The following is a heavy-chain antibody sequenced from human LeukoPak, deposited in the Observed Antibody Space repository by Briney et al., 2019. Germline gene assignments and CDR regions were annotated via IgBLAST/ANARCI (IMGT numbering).Heavy chain of an antibody. CDR3: AREDTAMGPFDY. D-gene: IGHD5-18*01. Sequence: QPGGSLRLSCAASGFTFSSYEMNWVRQAPGKGVEWVSYISSSGSKIYYADSVKGRFTISRDNAKNSLYLQMNRLSAEDTAVYYCAREDTAMGPFDYWGQGTLVTVSS. J-gene: IGHJ4*02. CDR2: ISSSGSKI. V-gene: IGHV3-48*03. CDR1: GFTFSSYE.